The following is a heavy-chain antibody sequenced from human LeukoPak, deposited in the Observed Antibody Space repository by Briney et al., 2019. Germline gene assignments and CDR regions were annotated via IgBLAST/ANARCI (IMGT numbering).Heavy chain of an antibody. CDR2: IYYSGST. D-gene: IGHD3-10*01. CDR1: GGSISSSSYY. Sequence: PSETLSLTCTVSGGSISSSSYYWSWIRQPPGKGLEWIGYIYYSGSTNYNPSLKSRVTISVDTSKNQFSLKLSSVTAGDTAVYYCARDKVQITMVRAVECWFDPWGQGTLVTVSS. J-gene: IGHJ5*02. V-gene: IGHV4-61*01. CDR3: ARDKVQITMVRAVECWFDP.